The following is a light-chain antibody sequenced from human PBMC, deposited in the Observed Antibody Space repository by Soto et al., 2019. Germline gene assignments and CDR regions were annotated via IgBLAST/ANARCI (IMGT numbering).Light chain of an antibody. Sequence: DIQMTQSPSSVSASVGDRVTISCRASEDINSRLAWYQQKPGNAPKLLIYAAFILQSGVPSRFSGSGSGTEFTLTISSLQPDDFATYYCQQSYSTPPITFGQGTRLEIK. CDR1: EDINSR. CDR2: AAF. CDR3: QQSYSTPPIT. V-gene: IGKV1-12*01. J-gene: IGKJ5*01.